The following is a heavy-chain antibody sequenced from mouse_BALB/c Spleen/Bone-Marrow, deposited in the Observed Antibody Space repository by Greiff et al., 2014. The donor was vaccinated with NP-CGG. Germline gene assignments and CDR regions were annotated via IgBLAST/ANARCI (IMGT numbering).Heavy chain of an antibody. J-gene: IGHJ2*01. CDR2: IRTKADDYAT. V-gene: IGHV6-6*01. CDR1: GFTFSDTW. CDR3: TPPPFDY. Sequence: EVQGVESGGGLVQPGGSMKLSCAASGFTFSDTWLDWVRQSPEKGLEWVAEIRTKADDYATYYAESVKGRFTISRDDSISSVYLQMNSLRAEDTVIYYCTPPPFDYWGQGTTLTVSS.